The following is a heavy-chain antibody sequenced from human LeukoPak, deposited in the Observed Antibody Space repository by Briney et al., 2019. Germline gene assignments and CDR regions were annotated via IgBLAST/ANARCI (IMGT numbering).Heavy chain of an antibody. CDR3: ARGLPGGFDY. V-gene: IGHV3-13*04. CDR1: GFTFSSYD. D-gene: IGHD2-21*02. J-gene: IGHJ4*02. Sequence: GGSLRLSCAASGFTFSSYDMHWVRQAKGKGLEWVSGIGAAGDTYYSGSVKGRFTISGQNAQNSLYLQMNSLRVGDTAVYYCARGLPGGFDYWGQGTLVTVSS. CDR2: IGAAGDT.